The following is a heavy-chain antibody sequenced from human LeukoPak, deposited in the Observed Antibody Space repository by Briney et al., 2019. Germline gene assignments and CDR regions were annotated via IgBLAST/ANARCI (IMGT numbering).Heavy chain of an antibody. CDR1: GYSFTNYG. CDR2: IDPSDSYS. Sequence: HGESLQISCKGSGYSFTNYGISWVRQMPGKGLEWMGRIDPSDSYSNYGPSFQGRVTISADRSISTAYLQWRSLKASDTAMYYCARQLDYYDKRDYWGQGTLVTVAS. V-gene: IGHV5-10-1*01. D-gene: IGHD3-22*01. J-gene: IGHJ4*02. CDR3: ARQLDYYDKRDY.